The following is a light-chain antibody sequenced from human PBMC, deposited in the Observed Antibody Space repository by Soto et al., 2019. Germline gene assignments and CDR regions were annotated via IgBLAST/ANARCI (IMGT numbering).Light chain of an antibody. Sequence: EIVLTQSPATLSLSPGERATLSCRASQSVSSYLAWYQQKPGQAPRLLIYDASNRATAIPARFSGSGSGTDFTLTISSLDPEDFAVYYGQHRSSWPLTFGGGTKVEIK. V-gene: IGKV3-11*01. CDR1: QSVSSY. J-gene: IGKJ4*01. CDR2: DAS. CDR3: QHRSSWPLT.